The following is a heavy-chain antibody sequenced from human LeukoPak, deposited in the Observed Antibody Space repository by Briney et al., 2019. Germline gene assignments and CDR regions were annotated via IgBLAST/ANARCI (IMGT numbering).Heavy chain of an antibody. CDR3: ARALGGYGAFDI. D-gene: IGHD3-22*01. J-gene: IGHJ3*02. CDR1: GGSISSYY. Sequence: PSETLTLTCTVPGGSISSYYWSWIRQPPGKGLEWIGYIYYSGSTNYNPSLKSRVTISVDTSKNQFSLKLSSVTAADTAVYYCARALGGYGAFDIWGQGTMVTVSS. V-gene: IGHV4-59*01. CDR2: IYYSGST.